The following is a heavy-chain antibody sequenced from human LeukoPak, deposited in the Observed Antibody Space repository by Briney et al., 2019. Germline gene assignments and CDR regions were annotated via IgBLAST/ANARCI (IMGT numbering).Heavy chain of an antibody. J-gene: IGHJ4*02. V-gene: IGHV3-21*01. CDR2: ISSRSSYI. CDR3: ARDPYSGYDKRVYYFDY. D-gene: IGHD5-12*01. CDR1: GFTFSSYN. Sequence: GGSLRLSCAASGFTFSSYNMNWVRQAPGEGLEWVSFISSRSSYIYYADSVKGRFTISRDNAKNSLYLQMNSLRAEDTAVYYCARDPYSGYDKRVYYFDYWGQGSLVTVSS.